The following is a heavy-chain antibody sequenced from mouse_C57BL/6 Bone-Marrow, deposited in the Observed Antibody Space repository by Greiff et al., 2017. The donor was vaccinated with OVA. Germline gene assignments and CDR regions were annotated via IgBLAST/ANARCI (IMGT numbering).Heavy chain of an antibody. CDR1: GFSFNTYA. CDR3: VRHGGERRDY. CDR2: IRRKSNNYAT. V-gene: IGHV10-1*01. Sequence: EVQGVESGGGFVQPKGSLKLSCAASGFSFNTYAMNWVRQAPGKGLEWVARIRRKSNNYATYYADSGKDRVTISRDDAESMLERQMNNVKTEDTAMEYCVRHGGERRDYWGQGTSVTVSS. J-gene: IGHJ4*01.